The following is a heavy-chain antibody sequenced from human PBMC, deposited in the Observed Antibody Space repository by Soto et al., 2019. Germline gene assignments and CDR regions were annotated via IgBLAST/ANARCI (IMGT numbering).Heavy chain of an antibody. CDR1: GFTFSSYG. CDR2: ISYDGSNK. J-gene: IGHJ4*02. Sequence: PGGSLRLSCAASGFTFSSYGMHWVRQAPGKGLEWVAVISYDGSNKYYADSVKGRFTISRDNSKNTLYLQMNSLRAEDTAVYYCAKDREYSSSTLHYWGQGTLVTVSS. CDR3: AKDREYSSSTLHY. D-gene: IGHD6-6*01. V-gene: IGHV3-30*18.